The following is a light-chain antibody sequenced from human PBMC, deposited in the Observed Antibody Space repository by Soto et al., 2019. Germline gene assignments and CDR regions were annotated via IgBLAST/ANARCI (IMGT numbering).Light chain of an antibody. Sequence: EILFTQSPFTLSLSPGERATLSFRASQSVTSSSIAWYRQKRGQAPRLIIYGASIRATGIPDRFSGSGSATEFTITISRPEPEDFEVYYCKQYERSNLKFGQGNKVDIK. V-gene: IGKV3-20*01. CDR3: KQYERSNLK. J-gene: IGKJ1*01. CDR2: GAS. CDR1: QSVTSSS.